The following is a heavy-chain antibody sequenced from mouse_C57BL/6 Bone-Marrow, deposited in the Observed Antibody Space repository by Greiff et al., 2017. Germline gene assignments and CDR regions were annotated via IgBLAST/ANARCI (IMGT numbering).Heavy chain of an antibody. D-gene: IGHD1-1*02. CDR2: ISRGSSTI. J-gene: IGHJ2*01. CDR3: AGMGLLLLFFDY. Sequence: EVMLVESGGGLVKPGGSLQLSCAASGFTFSDYGMHWVRQAPGKGLEWVAYISRGSSTIYYADTVKGRFTISRDNAKNTLFLKMTSLGSEETAMYYCAGMGLLLLFFDYWGQGTTLTVSS. CDR1: GFTFSDYG. V-gene: IGHV5-17*01.